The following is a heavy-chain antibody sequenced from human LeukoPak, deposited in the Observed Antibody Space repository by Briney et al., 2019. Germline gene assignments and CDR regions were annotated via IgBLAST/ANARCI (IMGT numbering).Heavy chain of an antibody. CDR3: ARGSGSYYWFDY. D-gene: IGHD1-26*01. J-gene: IGHJ4*02. CDR2: IYSGGST. V-gene: IGHV3-53*01. CDR1: GFTVSSNY. Sequence: GGSLRLSYAPTGFTVSSNYMSWVRQAPGKGLEWVSVIYSGGSTYYADSVKGRFTISRDNSKNTLYLQMNSLRAEDTAVYYCARGSGSYYWFDYWGQGTLVTVSS.